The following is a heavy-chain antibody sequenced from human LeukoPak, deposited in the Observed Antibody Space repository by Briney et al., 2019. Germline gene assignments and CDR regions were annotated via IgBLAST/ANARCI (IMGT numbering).Heavy chain of an antibody. CDR1: GGSISRSSYF. V-gene: IGHV4-39*07. D-gene: IGHD3-10*01. CDR3: ARATMIRGVTILPNWLDS. CDR2: FYYSGST. J-gene: IGHJ5*01. Sequence: SETLSLTCTVSGGSISRSSYFWGWLRQPPGKGLEWIGTFYYSGSTYYSPSLNGRVPRSVDTSKNQFSLRLRSVTAADTAVYYCARATMIRGVTILPNWLDSWGQGTLVTVSS.